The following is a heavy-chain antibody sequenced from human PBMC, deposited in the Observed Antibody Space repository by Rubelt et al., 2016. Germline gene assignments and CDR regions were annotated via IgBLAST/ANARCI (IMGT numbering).Heavy chain of an antibody. CDR3: ARHYCSGGNCYYFNY. V-gene: IGHV4-59*08. CDR1: GGSISSYY. CDR2: IYYSGST. Sequence: QVQLQESGPGLVEPSETLSLTCTVSGGSISSYYWSWIRQPPGKGLEWIGYIYYSGSTNYNPSLTSRVTIIVDTSKNQFSLTWRSGTAADTAVYYCARHYCSGGNCYYFNYWGQGTLVTVSS. D-gene: IGHD2-15*01. J-gene: IGHJ4*02.